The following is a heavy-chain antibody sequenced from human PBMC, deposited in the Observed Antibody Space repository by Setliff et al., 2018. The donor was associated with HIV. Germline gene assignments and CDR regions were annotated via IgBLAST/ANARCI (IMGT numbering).Heavy chain of an antibody. CDR2: IYYTGST. D-gene: IGHD6-13*01. CDR1: GGSIKSSSDY. J-gene: IGHJ6*02. CDR3: ASGIAAASPNYYYYFGMDV. V-gene: IGHV4-39*01. Sequence: TLSLTCTVSGGSIKSSSDYWGWIRQPPGKGLDWIGSIYYTGSTYYNPSLKSRVTISVDTSKNQFSLKLSSVTAADTAVYYCASGIAAASPNYYYYFGMDVWGQGTTVTVSS.